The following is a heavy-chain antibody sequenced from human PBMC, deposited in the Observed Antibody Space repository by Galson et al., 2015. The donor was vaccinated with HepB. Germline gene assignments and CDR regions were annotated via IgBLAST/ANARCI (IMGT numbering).Heavy chain of an antibody. CDR3: AREYDYVWGSSPSGDYYYAMDV. D-gene: IGHD3-16*01. CDR1: GYNFNVYY. CDR2: IDPDSGGT. V-gene: IGHV1-2*06. Sequence: SVKVSCKAPGYNFNVYYVHWVRQAPGQGLEWLGRIDPDSGGTDYAQKFQGRVTMTSDTSISTAYMELSRLRSADTAFYYCAREYDYVWGSSPSGDYYYAMDVWGQGTTVIVSS. J-gene: IGHJ6*02.